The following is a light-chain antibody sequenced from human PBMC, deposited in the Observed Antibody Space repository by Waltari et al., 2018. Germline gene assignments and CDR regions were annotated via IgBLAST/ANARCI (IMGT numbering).Light chain of an antibody. Sequence: DIVLTQSPDSLAVSLGERATINCKSSQSLLSSSNSTTYIAWYQQKPGQPPKLLINWASARGSGVPDLFRGSGSVTDFTLTLSSLQAEDVAVYYCHHYYIPPLTFGQGKRLEIK. CDR3: HHYYIPPLT. CDR1: QSLLSSSNSTTY. J-gene: IGKJ5*01. V-gene: IGKV4-1*01. CDR2: WAS.